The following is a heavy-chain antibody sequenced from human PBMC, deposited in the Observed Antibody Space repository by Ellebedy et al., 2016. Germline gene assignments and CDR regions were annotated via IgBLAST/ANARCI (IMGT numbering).Heavy chain of an antibody. Sequence: ASVKVSCXASGDSFTRYDVSWVRQVPGRGLEWLGWMSVYSGHTKYAENFEGRVTLTRDTSSDTAYMELRSLRPDDTAIYYCGAAIGELIPGESWGQGTLVTVSS. CDR1: GDSFTRYD. CDR3: GAAIGELIPGES. J-gene: IGHJ5*02. V-gene: IGHV1-18*01. CDR2: MSVYSGHT. D-gene: IGHD3-10*01.